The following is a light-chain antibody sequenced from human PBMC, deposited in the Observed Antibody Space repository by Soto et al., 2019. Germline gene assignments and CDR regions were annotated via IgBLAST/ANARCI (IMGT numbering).Light chain of an antibody. CDR3: QQYNSDST. J-gene: IGKJ1*01. V-gene: IGKV1-5*03. CDR2: KAS. CDR1: QSISSW. Sequence: DIQMTQSPSTLSASVGDRVTITCRASQSISSWLAWYQQKPGKAPKLLIYKASSLESGVPSRFSGSGSGTEFTLTISRLQPDEFATYYCQQYNSDSTFGQGTKVEIK.